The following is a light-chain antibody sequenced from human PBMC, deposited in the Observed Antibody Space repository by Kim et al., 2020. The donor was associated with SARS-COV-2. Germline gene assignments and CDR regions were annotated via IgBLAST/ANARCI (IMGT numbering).Light chain of an antibody. V-gene: IGLV2-14*03. CDR3: SSHTTTSTWV. J-gene: IGLJ3*02. Sequence: GQSITTSCTGTSSDVGAYNYVSWYQHHPGKAPKLMIYDVSARPSGVSNRFSGSKSGNTASLTISGLQAEDESHYYCSSHTTTSTWVFGGGTQLTVL. CDR1: SSDVGAYNY. CDR2: DVS.